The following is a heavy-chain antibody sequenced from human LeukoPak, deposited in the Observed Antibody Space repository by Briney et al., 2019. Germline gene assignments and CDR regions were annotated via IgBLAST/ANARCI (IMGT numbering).Heavy chain of an antibody. J-gene: IGHJ3*02. D-gene: IGHD5-12*01. CDR1: GYTFTGYY. CDR2: INPNSGGT. V-gene: IGHV1-2*02. CDR3: ATSLHADGGGLVCDT. Sequence: ASVKVSCKASGYTFTGYYMHWVRQAPGQGLEWMGWINPNSGGTNYAQKFQGRVTMTRDTSISTAYMELSRLRSDDTAVYYCATSLHADGGGLVCDTWGQGTLVTVSS.